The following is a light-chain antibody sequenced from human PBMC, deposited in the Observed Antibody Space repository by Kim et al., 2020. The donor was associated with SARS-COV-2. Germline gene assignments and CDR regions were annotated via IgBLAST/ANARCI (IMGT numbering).Light chain of an antibody. J-gene: IGKJ4*01. CDR3: LQDFNYPLT. CDR2: GAS. Sequence: SASVGDRVTITYRASQGIRNDLGWYQQKPGKAPKLLIYGASSLQSGVPSRFSGSGSGTDFTLTISSLQPEDFATYYCLQDFNYPLTFGGGTKVEI. V-gene: IGKV1-6*01. CDR1: QGIRND.